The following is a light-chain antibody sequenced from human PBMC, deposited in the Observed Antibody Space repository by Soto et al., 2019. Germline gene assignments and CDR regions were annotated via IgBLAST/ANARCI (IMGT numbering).Light chain of an antibody. Sequence: EIVMTQSPATLSVSPGERATLSCRASQSVRSNLAWYQQKPGQAPRLLIYGVSTRATGIPARFSGSGSGTEFTLTISSLQSDDFAVYCCQQYNSWPPTFGQGTKVEFK. V-gene: IGKV3-15*01. CDR3: QQYNSWPPT. J-gene: IGKJ1*01. CDR1: QSVRSN. CDR2: GVS.